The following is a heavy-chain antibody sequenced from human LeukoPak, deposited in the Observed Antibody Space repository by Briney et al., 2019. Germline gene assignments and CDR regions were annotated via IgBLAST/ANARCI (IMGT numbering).Heavy chain of an antibody. D-gene: IGHD4-17*01. Sequence: ASVTVSCKASGYTFTGYYMHWVRQAPGQGLEWMGWINPNSGGTNYAQKFQGRVTMTRNTSISTAYMELSSLRSEDTAVYYCARSATVTRGYYYYYYGMDVWGQGTTVTVSS. CDR2: INPNSGGT. J-gene: IGHJ6*02. CDR1: GYTFTGYY. CDR3: ARSATVTRGYYYYYYGMDV. V-gene: IGHV1-2*02.